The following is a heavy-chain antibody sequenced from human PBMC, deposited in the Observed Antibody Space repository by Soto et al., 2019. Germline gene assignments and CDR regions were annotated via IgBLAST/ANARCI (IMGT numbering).Heavy chain of an antibody. V-gene: IGHV3-73*01. CDR1: GLTFSGSA. CDR2: IRSKPNNYAT. CDR3: TRLQEYYYDSSGSPLFDY. D-gene: IGHD3-22*01. J-gene: IGHJ4*02. Sequence: PGGSLRLSCAASGLTFSGSAIHWVRQASGKGLEWVGRIRSKPNNYATAYDESVKGRFTISRDDSKNTAYLQMDSLKTEDTAVYYCTRLQEYYYDSSGSPLFDYWGPGTLVTVSS.